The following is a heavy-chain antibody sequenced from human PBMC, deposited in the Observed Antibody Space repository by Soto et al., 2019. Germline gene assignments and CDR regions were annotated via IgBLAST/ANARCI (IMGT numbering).Heavy chain of an antibody. CDR3: ARSVAVPGAHIDY. CDR1: GGSISGSY. D-gene: IGHD6-19*01. J-gene: IGHJ4*02. V-gene: IGHV4-59*01. Sequence: SETLSVTCSVSGGSISGSYWVWIGQSPGGGREWLGYVYYTGSTNYSPSLSSRVSISVDTSKNEFSLRLSSVTAAATDVYFCARSVAVPGAHIDYWGQGTQVPVSS. CDR2: VYYTGST.